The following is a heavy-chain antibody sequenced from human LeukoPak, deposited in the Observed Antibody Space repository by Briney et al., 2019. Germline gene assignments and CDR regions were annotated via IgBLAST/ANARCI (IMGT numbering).Heavy chain of an antibody. Sequence: PGGSLRLSCAASGFTVHSNYMSWVRQAPGKGLEWVSVIDRSGVTHYADSVKGRFTISRDNSKNTLYLQMNSLRAEDTAVYYCARGPAVLRYFDWYLDYWGQGTLVTVSS. CDR3: ARGPAVLRYFDWYLDY. CDR2: IDRSGVT. V-gene: IGHV3-66*03. CDR1: GFTVHSNY. D-gene: IGHD3-9*01. J-gene: IGHJ4*02.